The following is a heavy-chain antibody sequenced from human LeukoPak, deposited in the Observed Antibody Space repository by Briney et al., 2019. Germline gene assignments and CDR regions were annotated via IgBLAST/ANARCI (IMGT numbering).Heavy chain of an antibody. CDR3: ARVGYGSGSWGWFDP. V-gene: IGHV4-59*01. D-gene: IGHD3-10*01. J-gene: IGHJ5*02. CDR1: GGSISGFF. CDR2: IYYSGTT. Sequence: SETLSLSCTVSGGSISGFFWTWIRQSPGKGLEYIGYIYYSGTTDYNPTLKSRVSMSVDTSKNQFFLNLTSVTAADTAIYYCARVGYGSGSWGWFDPWGQGTLVSDSS.